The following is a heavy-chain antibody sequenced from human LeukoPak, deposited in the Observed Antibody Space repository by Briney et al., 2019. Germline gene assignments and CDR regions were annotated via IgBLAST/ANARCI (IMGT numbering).Heavy chain of an antibody. V-gene: IGHV4-4*07. Sequence: SETLSLTCTVSGGSISSYYWSWIRQPAGKGLEWIGRIYTSGTTHYNPSLKSRVTMSVDTSKNQFSLKLSSVTAADTAVYYCAREGWEKTFDYWGQGTLVTVSS. D-gene: IGHD6-19*01. J-gene: IGHJ4*02. CDR1: GGSISSYY. CDR3: AREGWEKTFDY. CDR2: IYTSGTT.